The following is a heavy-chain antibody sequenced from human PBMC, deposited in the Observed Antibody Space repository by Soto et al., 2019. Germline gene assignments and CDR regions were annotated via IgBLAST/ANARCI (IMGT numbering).Heavy chain of an antibody. CDR2: IYYSGST. J-gene: IGHJ4*02. Sequence: SETLSLTCTVSGGSISSYYWSWIRQPPGKGLEWIGYIYYSGSTNYNPSLKSRVTISVDTSKNQFSLKLSSVTAADTAVYYCARDGKGGYNFFDYWGQGTLVPV. D-gene: IGHD5-12*01. CDR1: GGSISSYY. CDR3: ARDGKGGYNFFDY. V-gene: IGHV4-59*01.